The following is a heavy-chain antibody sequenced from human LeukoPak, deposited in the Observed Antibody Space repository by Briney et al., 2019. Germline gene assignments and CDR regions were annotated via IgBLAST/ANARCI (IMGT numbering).Heavy chain of an antibody. J-gene: IGHJ4*02. Sequence: GGSLRLSCAASGFTFSSYAMNWVRQAPGKGLEWVSYISSSSSTIYYADSVKGRFTISRDNAKNSLYLQMNSLRAEDTAVYYCARDVDSSSWYTLAIDYWGQGTLVTVSS. CDR1: GFTFSSYA. CDR3: ARDVDSSSWYTLAIDY. CDR2: ISSSSSTI. D-gene: IGHD6-13*01. V-gene: IGHV3-48*01.